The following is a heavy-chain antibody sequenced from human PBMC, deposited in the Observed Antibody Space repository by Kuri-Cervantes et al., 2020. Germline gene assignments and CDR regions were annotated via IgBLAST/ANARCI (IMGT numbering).Heavy chain of an antibody. J-gene: IGHJ6*02. CDR3: ARGGVAAAGTVTYYYYYGMDV. V-gene: IGHV1-3*02. D-gene: IGHD6-13*01. Sequence: ASVKVSCKASGYTFTSYAMHWVRQAPGQRLEWMGWSNAGNGNTKYSQEFQGRVTMTRDTSTSTVYMELSSLRSEDTAVYYCARGGVAAAGTVTYYYYYGMDVWGQGTTVTVSS. CDR1: GYTFTSYA. CDR2: SNAGNGNT.